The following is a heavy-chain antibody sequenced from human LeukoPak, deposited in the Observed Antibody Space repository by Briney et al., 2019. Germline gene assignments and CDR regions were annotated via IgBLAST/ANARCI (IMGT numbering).Heavy chain of an antibody. Sequence: PSETLSLTCAVYGGSFSGYYWSWIRQPPGKGLEWIGEINHSGSTNYNPSLKSRVTISVDTSKNQFSLKLSSVTAADTAVYYCVRQGYCTSSNCYRWFDSWGQGTLVTVSS. J-gene: IGHJ5*01. CDR2: INHSGST. CDR1: GGSFSGYY. CDR3: VRQGYCTSSNCYRWFDS. D-gene: IGHD2-8*01. V-gene: IGHV4-34*01.